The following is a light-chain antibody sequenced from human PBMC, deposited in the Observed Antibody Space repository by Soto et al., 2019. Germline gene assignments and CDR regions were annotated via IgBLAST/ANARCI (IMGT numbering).Light chain of an antibody. CDR2: DVS. J-gene: IGLJ1*01. CDR1: SSDVGGYNY. CDR3: GSWEGTVSGYV. V-gene: IGLV2-11*01. Sequence: QSVLTQPRSVSGSPGQSVTISCTGTSSDVGGYNYVSWYQQHPGNAPKLMIYDVSKRPSGVPDRFSGSKSGTSASLAISGLQSEDEADYYCGSWEGTVSGYVFGSGSKVTVL.